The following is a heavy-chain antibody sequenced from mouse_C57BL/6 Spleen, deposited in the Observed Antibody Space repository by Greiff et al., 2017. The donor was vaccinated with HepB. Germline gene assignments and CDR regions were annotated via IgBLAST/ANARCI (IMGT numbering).Heavy chain of an antibody. J-gene: IGHJ2*01. V-gene: IGHV1-52*01. CDR3: AGGIYYDYGYFDY. CDR1: GYTFTSYW. Sequence: QVQLQHPGAELVRPGSSVKLSCKASGYTFTSYWMHWVKQRPIQGLEWIGNIDPSDSETHYNQKFKDKATLTVDKSSSTAYMQLSSLTSEDSAVYYCAGGIYYDYGYFDYWGQGTTLTVSS. D-gene: IGHD2-4*01. CDR2: IDPSDSET.